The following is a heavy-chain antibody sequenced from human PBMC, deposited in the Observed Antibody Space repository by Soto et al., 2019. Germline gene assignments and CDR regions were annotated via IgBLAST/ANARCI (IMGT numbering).Heavy chain of an antibody. V-gene: IGHV3-21*01. CDR3: ARDRGIAAAGYYYYGMDV. Sequence: GGSLRLSCAASGFTFGSYSMNWVRQAPGKGLEWVSSISSSSSYIYYADSVKGRFTISRDNAKNSLYLQMNSLRAEDTAVYYCARDRGIAAAGYYYYGMDVWGQGTTVTVSS. D-gene: IGHD6-13*01. J-gene: IGHJ6*02. CDR1: GFTFGSYS. CDR2: ISSSSSYI.